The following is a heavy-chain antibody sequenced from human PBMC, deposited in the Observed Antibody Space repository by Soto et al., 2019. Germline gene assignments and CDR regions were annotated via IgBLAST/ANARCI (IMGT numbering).Heavy chain of an antibody. J-gene: IGHJ5*02. CDR2: ISGSDGST. D-gene: IGHD2-15*01. V-gene: IGHV3-23*01. CDR3: AKDQVYCRGGNFDSVNWFDP. Sequence: EVQLLESGGGFVQPGGSLRFSCEASGFTFSSYGMRWDRQAPGKGMERVSAISGSDGSTYYADSVNADSVKGRFSISRANSKNMLHLQMKTLRAEDTAVYYCAKDQVYCRGGNFDSVNWFDPWCQGTLVTVSS. CDR1: GFTFSSYG.